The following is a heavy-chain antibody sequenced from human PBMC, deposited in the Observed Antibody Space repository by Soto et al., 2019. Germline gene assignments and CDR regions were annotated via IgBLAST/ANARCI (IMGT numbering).Heavy chain of an antibody. V-gene: IGHV3-33*01. CDR1: GFTFSSYG. D-gene: IGHD6-19*01. Sequence: QVQLVESGGGVVQPGRSLRLSCAASGFTFSSYGMHWVRQAPGKGLEWVAGIWYDGSNKYYADSVKGRFTISRDNSKNTLYLQMNRLRAEDTGVYYCARDYSSGWFDYWGQGTLVTVPS. J-gene: IGHJ4*02. CDR2: IWYDGSNK. CDR3: ARDYSSGWFDY.